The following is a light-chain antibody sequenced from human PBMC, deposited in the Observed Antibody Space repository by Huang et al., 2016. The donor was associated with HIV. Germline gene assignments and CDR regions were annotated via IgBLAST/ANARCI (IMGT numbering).Light chain of an antibody. V-gene: IGKV3-15*01. J-gene: IGKJ4*01. CDR2: GAS. Sequence: IILTQSPATLSVSPGEGATLSCRASQSIGTNFAWYQQGPCQAPRLLVYGASTRATGVPVRCSGSGSGTQFNLTLSSLQSEDFATYYCQHYSNWPPLTFGGGTKVDI. CDR3: QHYSNWPPLT. CDR1: QSIGTN.